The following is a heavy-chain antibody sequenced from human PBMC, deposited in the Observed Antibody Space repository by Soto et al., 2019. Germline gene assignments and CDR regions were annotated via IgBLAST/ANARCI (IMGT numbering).Heavy chain of an antibody. D-gene: IGHD5-12*01. CDR2: ISGSGGST. J-gene: IGHJ4*02. V-gene: IGHV3-23*01. CDR1: GFTFSSYA. Sequence: PGGSLRLSCAASGFTFSSYAMSWVRQAPGKGLEWVSAISGSGGSTYYADSVKGRFTISRDNSKNTLYLQMNSLRAEDTAVYYCAKARYSGYDSSTFFDDWGQGTLVTVSS. CDR3: AKARYSGYDSSTFFDD.